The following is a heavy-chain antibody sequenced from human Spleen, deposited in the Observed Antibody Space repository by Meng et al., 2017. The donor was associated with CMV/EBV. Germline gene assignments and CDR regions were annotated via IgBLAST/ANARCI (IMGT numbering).Heavy chain of an antibody. V-gene: IGHV4-4*07. J-gene: IGHJ4*02. CDR1: GGSISSYY. Sequence: WGPGPGKPSGPLSLTCTASGGSISSYYWSWIRQPAGKGPEWIGRMYSSESTNYNPSLKSRVTMSVDTSKNQFSLKLSSVTAADTAVYYCARSLGGNYDSSGYYYALAYWGQGTLVTVSS. D-gene: IGHD3-22*01. CDR3: ARSLGGNYDSSGYYYALAY. CDR2: MYSSEST.